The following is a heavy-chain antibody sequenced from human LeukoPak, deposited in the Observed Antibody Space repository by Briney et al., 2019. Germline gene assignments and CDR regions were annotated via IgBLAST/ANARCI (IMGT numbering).Heavy chain of an antibody. J-gene: IGHJ6*04. CDR3: AKDHSFDYGDPYYYYGMDV. CDR2: ISYDGSNK. CDR1: GFTFSSYG. D-gene: IGHD4-17*01. Sequence: AGGSLRLSCAASGFTFSSYGMHWVRQAPGKGLEWVGVISYDGSNKYYADSVKGRFTISRDNSKNTLYLQMNSLRAEDTAVYYCAKDHSFDYGDPYYYYGMDVWGKGTTVTVSS. V-gene: IGHV3-30*18.